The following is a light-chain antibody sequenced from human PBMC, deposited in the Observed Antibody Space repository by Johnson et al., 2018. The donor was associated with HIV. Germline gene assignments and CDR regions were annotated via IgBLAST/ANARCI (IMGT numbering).Light chain of an antibody. Sequence: QSVLTQPPSVSAAPGQKVTISCSGSSSNIGNNYVSWYQQLPETAPKLLIYDNNKRPSGIPDRFSASKSGTSAILGITGLQTGDEADYYCGTWDSSLSAGPLYVFGTGTKVTVL. CDR2: DNN. CDR1: SSNIGNNY. CDR3: GTWDSSLSAGPLYV. J-gene: IGLJ1*01. V-gene: IGLV1-51*01.